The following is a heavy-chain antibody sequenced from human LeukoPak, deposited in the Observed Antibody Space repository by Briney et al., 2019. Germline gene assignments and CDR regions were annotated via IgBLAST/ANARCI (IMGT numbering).Heavy chain of an antibody. J-gene: IGHJ4*02. D-gene: IGHD3-22*01. CDR1: GFTFSSYA. V-gene: IGHV3-23*01. CDR2: ISGSGGST. CDR3: AKDLYDGYYDSSGYYGGFDY. Sequence: PGGSLRLSCAASGFTFSSYAMSWVRQAPGKGLEWVSAISGSGGSTYYADSVKGRFTISRDNSKNTLYLQMNSLRAEDTAVYYCAKDLYDGYYDSSGYYGGFDYWGQGTLVTVS.